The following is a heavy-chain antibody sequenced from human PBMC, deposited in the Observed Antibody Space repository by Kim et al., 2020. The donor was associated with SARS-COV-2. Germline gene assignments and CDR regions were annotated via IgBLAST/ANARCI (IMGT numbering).Heavy chain of an antibody. V-gene: IGHV3-15*01. J-gene: IGHJ4*02. CDR2: IKSKTDGGTT. CDR3: TTRSIRNKFDY. Sequence: GGSLRLSCAASGFTFSNAWMSWVRQAPGKGLEWVGRIKSKTDGGTTDYAAPVKGRFTISRDDSENTLYLQMNSLKTEDTAVYYCTTRSIRNKFDYWGQGTLVTVSS. CDR1: GFTFSNAW.